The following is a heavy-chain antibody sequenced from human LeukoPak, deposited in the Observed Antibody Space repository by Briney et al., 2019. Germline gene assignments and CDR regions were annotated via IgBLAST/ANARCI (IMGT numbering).Heavy chain of an antibody. D-gene: IGHD3-3*01. V-gene: IGHV3-23*01. CDR3: AKDLAFWSGYYIRYFQH. CDR1: GFTFSSYT. CDR2: ITTSDGNT. Sequence: GGSLRLSCAASGFTFSSYTMSWVRQAPGKGLEWVSTITTSDGNTYYADSVKGRFTFSRDNSKNTLYLQMNSLRAEDTAVYYCAKDLAFWSGYYIRYFQHWGQGTLVTVSS. J-gene: IGHJ1*01.